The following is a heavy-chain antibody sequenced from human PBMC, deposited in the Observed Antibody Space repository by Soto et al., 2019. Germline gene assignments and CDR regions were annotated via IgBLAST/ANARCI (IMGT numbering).Heavy chain of an antibody. CDR2: IYYSGST. J-gene: IGHJ4*02. CDR3: ARGGVYGLASNTAPVVY. CDR1: GGSISSSSYY. V-gene: IGHV4-39*01. Sequence: SETLSLTCTVSGGSISSSSYYWGWIRQPPGKGLEWIGSIYYSGSTYYNPSLKSRVTISVDTSKNQFSLKLSSVTAADTAVYYCARGGVYGLASNTAPVVYCGQGTLVTVSS. D-gene: IGHD2-15*01.